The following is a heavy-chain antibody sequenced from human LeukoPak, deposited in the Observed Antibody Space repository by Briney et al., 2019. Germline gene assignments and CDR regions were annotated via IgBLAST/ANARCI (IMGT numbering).Heavy chain of an antibody. CDR3: VRYPYGSGSYEGDY. Sequence: ASVKVSCKASGGTFSSYAISWVRQAPGQGLEWMGRIIPILGIANYAQKFQGRVTITADKSTSTAYMELSSLRSEDTAVYYCVRYPYGSGSYEGDYWGQGTLVTVSS. V-gene: IGHV1-69*04. CDR1: GGTFSSYA. J-gene: IGHJ4*02. D-gene: IGHD3-10*01. CDR2: IIPILGIA.